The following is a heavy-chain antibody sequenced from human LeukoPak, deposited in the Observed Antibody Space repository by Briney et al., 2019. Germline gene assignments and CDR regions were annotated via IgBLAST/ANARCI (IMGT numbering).Heavy chain of an antibody. CDR2: ISGSGGST. D-gene: IGHD6-19*01. CDR1: EFTFSSYA. V-gene: IGHV3-23*01. Sequence: PGGSLRLSCAASEFTFSSYAMSWVRQAPGKGLEWVSAISGSGGSTYYADSVKGRFTISRDNSKNTLYLQMNSLRAEDTAVYYCAKLKDSSGWYYFDYWGQGTLVTVSS. CDR3: AKLKDSSGWYYFDY. J-gene: IGHJ4*02.